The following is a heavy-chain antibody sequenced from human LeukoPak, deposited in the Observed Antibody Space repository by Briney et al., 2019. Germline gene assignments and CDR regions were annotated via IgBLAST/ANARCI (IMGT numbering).Heavy chain of an antibody. V-gene: IGHV3-23*01. Sequence: GGSLRLSCVASGFTFSSYAVSWVRQAPGKGLEWVSVISGSGSRTDYADSVKGRFTISRDNSKNTVYLQMNSLRAEDTAVYYCAKFYGSGRNFDNWGQGTLVPVSS. D-gene: IGHD6-19*01. J-gene: IGHJ4*02. CDR3: AKFYGSGRNFDN. CDR1: GFTFSSYA. CDR2: ISGSGSRT.